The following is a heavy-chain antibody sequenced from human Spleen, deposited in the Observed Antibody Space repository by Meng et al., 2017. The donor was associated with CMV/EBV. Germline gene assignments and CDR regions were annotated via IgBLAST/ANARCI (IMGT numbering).Heavy chain of an antibody. J-gene: IGHJ4*02. V-gene: IGHV4-39*07. CDR2: IYYDGST. Sequence: SETLSLTCTVSGGSISRGSYYWDWIRQPPGKGLEWIGSIYYDGSTSYNPSLKSRVTISVDTSKNQFSLRLSSVTAADTAVFYCARERRGAAAIDYYFDSWGQGTLVTVSS. D-gene: IGHD6-13*01. CDR1: GGSISRGSYY. CDR3: ARERRGAAAIDYYFDS.